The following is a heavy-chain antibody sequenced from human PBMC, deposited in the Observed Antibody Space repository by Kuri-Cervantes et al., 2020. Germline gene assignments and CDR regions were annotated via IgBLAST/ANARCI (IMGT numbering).Heavy chain of an antibody. CDR2: INWNGGTT. D-gene: IGHD3-22*01. V-gene: IGHV3-20*04. Sequence: GGSLRLSCAASGFNFGAYWMSWVRQVPGKGLEWVSGINWNGGTTNYADSVKGRFTISGDNAKSSLYLQMNNLTVDDTAFYYCASDYYDNSGPRWGQGTLVTVSS. J-gene: IGHJ1*01. CDR1: GFNFGAYW. CDR3: ASDYYDNSGPR.